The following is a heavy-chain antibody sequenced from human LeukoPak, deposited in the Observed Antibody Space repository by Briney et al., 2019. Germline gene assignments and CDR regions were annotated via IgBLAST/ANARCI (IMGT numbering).Heavy chain of an antibody. CDR1: GYSFSTYW. CDR2: IYPDDPDT. Sequence: GESLKISCKGSGYSFSTYWIAWVRQMPGKGLEVMGIIYPDDPDTKYSPSFEGQVTISADRSISTAYLQWSSLKASDTAMYYCARFKGSGDDACDIWGQGTMVTVSS. D-gene: IGHD4-17*01. J-gene: IGHJ3*02. V-gene: IGHV5-51*01. CDR3: ARFKGSGDDACDI.